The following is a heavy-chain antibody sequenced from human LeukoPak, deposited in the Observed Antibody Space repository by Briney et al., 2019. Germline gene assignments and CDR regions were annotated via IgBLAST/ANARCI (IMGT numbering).Heavy chain of an antibody. CDR2: IIPIFGTA. CDR3: ARSMSYDILTGYRPYDAFDI. V-gene: IGHV1-69*13. J-gene: IGHJ3*02. D-gene: IGHD3-9*01. Sequence: SVKVSCKASGGTFSSYAISWVRQAPGQGLEWMGGIIPIFGTANYAQKFQGRVTITADESTSTAYMELSSLRSEDTAVYYCARSMSYDILTGYRPYDAFDIWGQGTMVTVSS. CDR1: GGTFSSYA.